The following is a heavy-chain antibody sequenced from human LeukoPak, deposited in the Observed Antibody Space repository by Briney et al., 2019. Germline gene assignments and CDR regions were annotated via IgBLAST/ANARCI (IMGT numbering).Heavy chain of an antibody. CDR3: ARAVHTSSWYLDY. D-gene: IGHD6-13*01. V-gene: IGHV4-38-2*01. CDR1: GYSISSGYY. Sequence: PSETLSLTCAVSGYSISSGYYWGWIRQPPGKGLEWIGSVYHSGSTYYNPSLKSRVTISADTSKNQFSLKLSSVTAADTAVYYCARAVHTSSWYLDYWGQGTLVTVSS. CDR2: VYHSGST. J-gene: IGHJ4*02.